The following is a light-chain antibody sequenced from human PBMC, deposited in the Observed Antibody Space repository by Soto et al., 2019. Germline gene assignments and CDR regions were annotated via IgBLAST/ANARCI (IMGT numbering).Light chain of an antibody. CDR3: QQYNNWPPKFT. J-gene: IGKJ3*01. CDR1: QSVSST. CDR2: GAS. Sequence: EIVMTQSPSTLSVSPGERATLSCRASQSVSSTLAWYQQRPGQAPRLLIYGASTRATGLPARFSGSGSGTEFTLTLSSLHSEDFAIYYCQQYNNWPPKFTFGRGTKVDIK. V-gene: IGKV3-15*01.